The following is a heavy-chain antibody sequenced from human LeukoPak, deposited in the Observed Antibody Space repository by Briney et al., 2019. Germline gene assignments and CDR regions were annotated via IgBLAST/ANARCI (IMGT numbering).Heavy chain of an antibody. D-gene: IGHD1-26*01. J-gene: IGHJ4*02. CDR1: GFIFSSYA. CDR3: ARERSYVARPGGNGYFDD. CDR2: ISYDGGNT. Sequence: PGRSLRLSCGASGFIFSSYALHWVRQAPGKGLERVAAISYDGGNTYYADSVKGRFTISRDNSKNTLYLQMESLRAEDTAVYYCARERSYVARPGGNGYFDDWGQGTLVTVSS. V-gene: IGHV3-30*04.